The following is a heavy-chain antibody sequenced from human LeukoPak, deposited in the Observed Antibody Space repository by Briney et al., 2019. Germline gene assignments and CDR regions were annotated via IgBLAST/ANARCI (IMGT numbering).Heavy chain of an antibody. CDR3: ARSPGYFFDY. CDR1: GGSISSYY. Sequence: PSEALSLTCTVSGGSISSYYWSWIRQPPGKGLEWIGYIYYSGSTNYNPSLKSRVTISVDTSKNQFSLKLSSVTAADTAVYYCARSPGYFFDYWGQGTLVTVSS. J-gene: IGHJ4*02. V-gene: IGHV4-59*01. CDR2: IYYSGST. D-gene: IGHD3-22*01.